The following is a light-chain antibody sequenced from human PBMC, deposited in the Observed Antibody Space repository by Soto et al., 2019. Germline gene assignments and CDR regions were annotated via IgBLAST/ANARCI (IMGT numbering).Light chain of an antibody. J-gene: IGKJ4*01. V-gene: IGKV1-5*03. CDR2: NTS. CDR3: QHYKSYPLA. CDR1: QSISSW. Sequence: DIQMTQSPSTLSASVGDRVTITCRASQSISSWLAWYQQKPGKAPKVLIYNTSSLESGVPSRFSGSGSGTEFALTISSLQPDDFATYYCQHYKSYPLAFGGGTKVEIK.